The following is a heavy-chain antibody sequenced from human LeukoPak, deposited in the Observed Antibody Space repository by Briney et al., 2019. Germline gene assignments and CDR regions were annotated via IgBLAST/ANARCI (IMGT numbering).Heavy chain of an antibody. Sequence: SVKVSFKASGGTFSSYAISWVRQAPGQGLEWMGGIIPIFGTANYAQKFQGRVTITADESTSTAYMELSSLRSEDTAVYYCARDLQSQRPTHDYYYYGMDVWGQGTTVTVSS. CDR3: ARDLQSQRPTHDYYYYGMDV. J-gene: IGHJ6*02. CDR2: IIPIFGTA. CDR1: GGTFSSYA. D-gene: IGHD1-1*01. V-gene: IGHV1-69*13.